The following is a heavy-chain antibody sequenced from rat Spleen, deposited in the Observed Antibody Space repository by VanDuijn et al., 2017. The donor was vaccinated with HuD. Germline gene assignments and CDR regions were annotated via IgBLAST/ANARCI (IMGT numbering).Heavy chain of an antibody. V-gene: IGHV5S13*01. J-gene: IGHJ2*01. CDR1: GFTYSNYV. Sequence: EVQLVESGGGLVQPGRSLKLSCAASGFTYSNYVMAWVRQAPTKGLEWVASISTGGGNTYYRDSVKGRFTISRDNAKNTLYLQMDSLRSEDTATYYCAKDRGAYCDYWGQGVMVTVSS. D-gene: IGHD4-3*01. CDR3: AKDRGAYCDY. CDR2: ISTGGGNT.